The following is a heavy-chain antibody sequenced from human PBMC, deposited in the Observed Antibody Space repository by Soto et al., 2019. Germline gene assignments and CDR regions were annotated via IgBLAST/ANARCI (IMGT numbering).Heavy chain of an antibody. J-gene: IGHJ5*02. CDR3: AREPRPFSELLWFGDPPAS. CDR2: IYYSGST. D-gene: IGHD3-10*01. CDR1: GGSISSYY. Sequence: SETLSLTCTVSGGSISSYYWSWIRQPPGKGLEWIGYIYYSGSTNYNPSLKSRVTISVDTSKNQFSLKLSSVTAADTAVYYCAREPRPFSELLWFGDPPASWGQGTLVTVPQ. V-gene: IGHV4-59*01.